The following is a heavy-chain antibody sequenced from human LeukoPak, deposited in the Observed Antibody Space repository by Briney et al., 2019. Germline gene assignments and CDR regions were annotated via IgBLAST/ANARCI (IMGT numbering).Heavy chain of an antibody. Sequence: SETLSLTCTVSGGSISSSSYYWGWIRQPPGKRLEWIGSIYYSGSTYYNPSLKSRVTISVDTSKNQFSLKLSSVTAADTAVYYCARSMLDYYDFWSGYLFWGQGTLVTVSS. V-gene: IGHV4-39*01. D-gene: IGHD3-3*01. CDR3: ARSMLDYYDFWSGYLF. CDR2: IYYSGST. CDR1: GGSISSSSYY. J-gene: IGHJ4*02.